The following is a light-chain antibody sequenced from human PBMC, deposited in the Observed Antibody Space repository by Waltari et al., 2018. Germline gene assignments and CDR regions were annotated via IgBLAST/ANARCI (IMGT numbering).Light chain of an antibody. CDR1: SGHSSYA. V-gene: IGLV4-69*01. CDR3: QTWGTGIQV. J-gene: IGLJ2*01. Sequence: QLVLTQSPSASASLGASVKLTCTLSSGHSSYAIAWHQQQPEKGPRYLMKVNSDGSHKKGDGIPDRFSGSSSGTERYLTISSLQSEDEVDYYCQTWGTGIQVFGGGTKLTVL. CDR2: VNSDGSH.